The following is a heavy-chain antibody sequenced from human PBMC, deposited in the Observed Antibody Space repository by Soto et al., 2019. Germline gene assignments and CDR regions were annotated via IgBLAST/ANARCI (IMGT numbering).Heavy chain of an antibody. CDR2: ISYDGSNK. CDR1: GFTFSSYA. D-gene: IGHD6-19*01. CDR3: ARSLYSSGPPPDY. V-gene: IGHV3-30-3*01. Sequence: QVQLVESGGGVVQPGRSLRLSCAASGFTFSSYAMHWVRQAPGKGLEWVAVISYDGSNKYYADSVKGRFTISRDNSKNTLYLQMNSLRAEDTAVYYCARSLYSSGPPPDYWGQGTLVTVSS. J-gene: IGHJ4*02.